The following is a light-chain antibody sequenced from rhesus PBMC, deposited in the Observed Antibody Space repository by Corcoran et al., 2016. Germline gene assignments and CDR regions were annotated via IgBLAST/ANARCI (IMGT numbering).Light chain of an antibody. CDR3: QKYSSSPLT. CDR2: GAS. Sequence: QVILTQSPATLSLSPGDRATLSCRASQSVSSTLAWYQQKPGPAPKLLIYGASSRATGIPDRFRGSGSGTEFTLTISSLEPEDFAVYYCQKYSSSPLTFGGGTKVELK. J-gene: IGKJ4*01. CDR1: QSVSST. V-gene: IGKV3-53*02.